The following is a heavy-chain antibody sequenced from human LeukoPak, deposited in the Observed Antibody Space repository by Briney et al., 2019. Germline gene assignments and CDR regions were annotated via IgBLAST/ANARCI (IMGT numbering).Heavy chain of an antibody. V-gene: IGHV1-69*04. Sequence: ASVKVSCKASGGTFSSYAISWVRQAPGQGLEWMGRIIPILGIANYAQKFQGRVTITADKSTSTAYMELSSLRSEDTAVYYCAICRWLQWRGGALDIWGQGTMVTVSS. CDR2: IIPILGIA. CDR3: AICRWLQWRGGALDI. J-gene: IGHJ3*02. CDR1: GGTFSSYA. D-gene: IGHD5-24*01.